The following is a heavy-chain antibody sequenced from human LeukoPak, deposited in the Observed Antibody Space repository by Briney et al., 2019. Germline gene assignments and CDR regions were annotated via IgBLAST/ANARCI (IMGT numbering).Heavy chain of an antibody. D-gene: IGHD4-17*01. CDR2: INHSGST. CDR3: ATREDDYGDFSAGY. Sequence: PSETLSLTCAVYGGSFSGYYWSWIRQPPGKGLEWIGEINHSGSTNYNPSLKSRVTISVDTSKNQFSLKLSSVTAADTAVYYCATREDDYGDFSAGYWGQGTLVTVSS. J-gene: IGHJ4*02. CDR1: GGSFSGYY. V-gene: IGHV4-34*01.